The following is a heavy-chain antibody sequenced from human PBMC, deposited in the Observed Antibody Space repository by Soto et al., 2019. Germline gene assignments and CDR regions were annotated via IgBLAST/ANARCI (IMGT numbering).Heavy chain of an antibody. CDR3: ARGSNYGIVVGSMAYYFDY. Sequence: QVQLVQSGAEVKKPGSSVKVSCKASGGTFSSYAISWVRQAPGQGLAWMGGIIPIFGTANYAQKFQGRVTITADESTSTAYMELSSLRSEDTAVYYCARGSNYGIVVGSMAYYFDYWGQGTLVTASS. CDR1: GGTFSSYA. CDR2: IIPIFGTA. V-gene: IGHV1-69*01. D-gene: IGHD3-22*01. J-gene: IGHJ4*02.